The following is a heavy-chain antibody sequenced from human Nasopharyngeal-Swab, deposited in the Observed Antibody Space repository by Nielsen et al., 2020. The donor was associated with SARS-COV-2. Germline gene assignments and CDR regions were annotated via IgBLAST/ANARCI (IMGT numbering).Heavy chain of an antibody. V-gene: IGHV3-21*01. CDR3: ARAGGATGDAFDI. CDR2: ISSSSSYI. D-gene: IGHD1-26*01. J-gene: IGHJ3*02. CDR1: GFTFSSYS. Sequence: GESLKLSCAASGFTFSSYSMNWVRQAPGKGLEWVSSISSSSSYIYSADSVKGRFTISRDNAKNSLYLQMNSLRAEDTALYYCARAGGATGDAFDIWGQGTMVTVSS.